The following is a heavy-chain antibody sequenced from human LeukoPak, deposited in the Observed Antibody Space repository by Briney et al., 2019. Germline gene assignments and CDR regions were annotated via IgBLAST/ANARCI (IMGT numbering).Heavy chain of an antibody. Sequence: ASVKVSCKASGGTFSSYAISWVRQAPGQGLEWMGGIIPIFGTANYAQKFQGRVTITADESTSTAYMELSSLRSEDTAVYYCARSKRDTAMDYAEYYFDYWGQGTLVTVSS. CDR3: ARSKRDTAMDYAEYYFDY. CDR2: IIPIFGTA. CDR1: GGTFSSYA. V-gene: IGHV1-69*13. D-gene: IGHD5-18*01. J-gene: IGHJ4*02.